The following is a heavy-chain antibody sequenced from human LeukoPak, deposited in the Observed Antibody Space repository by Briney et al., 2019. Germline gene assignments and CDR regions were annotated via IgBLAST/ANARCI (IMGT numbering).Heavy chain of an antibody. CDR3: ARDFSSSSTVYYYSSMDV. D-gene: IGHD6-6*01. CDR1: GGSISSRPYY. V-gene: IGHV4-39*07. J-gene: IGHJ6*03. Sequence: SETLSLTCTVSGGSISSRPYYWGWIRQPPGKGLEWIGTIYSSGTTYYNPSLKSRVTISLDTSKNQFSLKLSSVTAADPAIYYCARDFSSSSTVYYYSSMDVWSKGTTVT. CDR2: IYSSGTT.